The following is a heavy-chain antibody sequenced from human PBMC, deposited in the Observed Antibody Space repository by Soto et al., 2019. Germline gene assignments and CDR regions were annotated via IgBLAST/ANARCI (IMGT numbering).Heavy chain of an antibody. Sequence: QVPLQESGPGLVKPSETLSLICTVSGGSISHNYWSWIRQPPGKGLEWIGYIYYSGSTNYNPSLKSRVTISVDTSKNQLSLEMSSVTAADTAVYYCARAPSLRYIAATPYGLDVWGQGTTVTVSS. D-gene: IGHD6-25*01. CDR3: ARAPSLRYIAATPYGLDV. J-gene: IGHJ6*02. V-gene: IGHV4-59*01. CDR2: IYYSGST. CDR1: GGSISHNY.